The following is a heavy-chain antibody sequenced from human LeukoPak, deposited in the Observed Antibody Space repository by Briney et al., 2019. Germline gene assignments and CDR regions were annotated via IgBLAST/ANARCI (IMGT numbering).Heavy chain of an antibody. J-gene: IGHJ4*02. CDR3: AKTYGSGSATYFDY. CDR2: IYHSGST. V-gene: IGHV4-38-2*02. Sequence: SETLSLTCTVSGYSISSGYYWGWIRQPPGKGLEWIGSIYHSGSTYYNPSLKSRVTISVDTSKNQFSLKLSSVTAADTAVYYCAKTYGSGSATYFDYWGQGTLVTVSS. D-gene: IGHD3-10*01. CDR1: GYSISSGYY.